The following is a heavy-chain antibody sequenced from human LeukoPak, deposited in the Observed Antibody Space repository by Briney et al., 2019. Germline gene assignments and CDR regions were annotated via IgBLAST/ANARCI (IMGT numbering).Heavy chain of an antibody. Sequence: GASVRVSCKASGYTFTSYYMHWVRQAPGKGLDWRGIINPSGGSTSYAQKFQGRVTMTRDMSTSTVYMELSSLRSEDTAVYYCARVDRGTYYYDSSGYYYYYYMDVWGKGTTVTVSS. J-gene: IGHJ6*03. CDR2: INPSGGST. CDR1: GYTFTSYY. CDR3: ARVDRGTYYYDSSGYYYYYYMDV. D-gene: IGHD3-22*01. V-gene: IGHV1-46*01.